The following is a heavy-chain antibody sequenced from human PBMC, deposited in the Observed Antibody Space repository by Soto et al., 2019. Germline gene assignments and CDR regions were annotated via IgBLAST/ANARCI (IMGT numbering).Heavy chain of an antibody. D-gene: IGHD2-2*01. CDR2: IDPSNSYT. CDR3: ARNTGLGPIPFDY. V-gene: IGHV5-10-1*01. CDR1: GYTFTTYL. J-gene: IGHJ4*02. Sequence: GESLKISCKGSGYTFTTYLITWVRQMPGKGLEWMGRIDPSNSYTNYNPSFQGHVTLSADMSISTAYLQWSGLKASDTGIYYCARNTGLGPIPFDYWGQGTLVTFSS.